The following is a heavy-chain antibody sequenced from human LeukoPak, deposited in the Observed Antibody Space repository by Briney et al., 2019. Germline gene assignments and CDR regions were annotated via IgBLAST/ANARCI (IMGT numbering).Heavy chain of an antibody. D-gene: IGHD6-19*01. CDR3: ARAGDRLRAGVPPLYYYGMDV. J-gene: IGHJ6*02. Sequence: ASVKVSCKASGYTFTGYYMHWVRQAPGQGLEWMGWINPNSGGTNYAQKFQGRVTMTRDTSISTAYMELSRLRSDDKAVYYCARAGDRLRAGVPPLYYYGMDVWGQGTTVTVSS. CDR2: INPNSGGT. CDR1: GYTFTGYY. V-gene: IGHV1-2*02.